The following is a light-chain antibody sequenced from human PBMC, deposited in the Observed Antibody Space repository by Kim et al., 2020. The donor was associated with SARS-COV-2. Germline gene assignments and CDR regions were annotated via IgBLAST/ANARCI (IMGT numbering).Light chain of an antibody. Sequence: ASVGDRVTITCRASQDIANSLAWYQHKPGKVPKVLIYAASTLQSGVPSRFSGSGSGTEFTLTIGSLQTEDAATYYCQKYNSAPWTFGPGTKVDIK. CDR1: QDIANS. J-gene: IGKJ1*01. V-gene: IGKV1-27*01. CDR2: AAS. CDR3: QKYNSAPWT.